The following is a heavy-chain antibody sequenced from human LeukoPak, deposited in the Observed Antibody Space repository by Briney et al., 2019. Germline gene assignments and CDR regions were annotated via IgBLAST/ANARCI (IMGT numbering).Heavy chain of an antibody. D-gene: IGHD5-18*01. Sequence: PGGSLRLSCAASGFTFSSYSMNWVRQAPGKGLEWVSSISSSSSYIYYADSVKGRFTISRDNAKNSLYLQMNSLRAEDTAVYYCAKVHSGYSYGYYFDYWGQGTLVTVSS. J-gene: IGHJ4*02. V-gene: IGHV3-21*01. CDR1: GFTFSSYS. CDR3: AKVHSGYSYGYYFDY. CDR2: ISSSSSYI.